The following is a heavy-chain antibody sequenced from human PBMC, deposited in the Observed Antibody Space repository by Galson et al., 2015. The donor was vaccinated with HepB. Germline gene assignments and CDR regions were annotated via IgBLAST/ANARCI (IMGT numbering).Heavy chain of an antibody. V-gene: IGHV3-30*04. Sequence: SLRLPCADSGFTLSSYAMHWVRQAPGKGLEWVAVISYDGSNKYYADSVKGRFTISRDNSKNTLYLQMNSLTAADTAVYYCARGPPGYSYGLNWFDPWGQGTLVTVSS. D-gene: IGHD5-18*01. J-gene: IGHJ5*02. CDR1: GFTLSSYA. CDR3: ARGPPGYSYGLNWFDP. CDR2: ISYDGSNK.